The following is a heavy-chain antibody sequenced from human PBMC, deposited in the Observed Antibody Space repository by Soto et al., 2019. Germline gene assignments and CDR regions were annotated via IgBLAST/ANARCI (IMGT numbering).Heavy chain of an antibody. J-gene: IGHJ6*02. CDR3: ARHLDYDSSGDYYYYGMDV. D-gene: IGHD3-22*01. CDR1: GYSFTSYW. CDR2: IYPGDSDT. V-gene: IGHV5-51*01. Sequence: GESLKISCKGSGYSFTSYWIGWVRQMPGKGLEWMGIIYPGDSDTRYSPSFQGQVTISADKSISTAYLQWSSLKASDTAMYYCARHLDYDSSGDYYYYGMDVWGQGTTVTVSS.